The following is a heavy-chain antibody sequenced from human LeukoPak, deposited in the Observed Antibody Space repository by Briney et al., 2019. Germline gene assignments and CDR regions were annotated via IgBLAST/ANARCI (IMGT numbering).Heavy chain of an antibody. Sequence: SETLSLTCTVSGDSIISNIYWWDWVRLPPVKGLEWIGATFYTGRTFYSPSLKSRVTISVDTSKNQFSLDLSSATAVDTAVYYCARRRHNFDFYDVWGQGTRVTVSS. CDR3: ARRRHNFDFYDV. CDR1: GDSIISNIYW. V-gene: IGHV4-39*01. J-gene: IGHJ3*01. CDR2: TFYTGRT. D-gene: IGHD3/OR15-3a*01.